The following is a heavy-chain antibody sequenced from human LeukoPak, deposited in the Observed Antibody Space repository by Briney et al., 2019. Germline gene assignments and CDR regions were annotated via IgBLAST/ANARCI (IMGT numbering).Heavy chain of an antibody. J-gene: IGHJ2*01. CDR1: GGSISSSSYY. D-gene: IGHD5-24*01. Sequence: SETLSLTCTVSGGSISSSSYYWGWIRQPPGKGLEWIGSIYYSGSTYYNPSLKSRVTISVDTSKNQFSLKLSSVTAADTAVYYCAGDGYKTNWYFDLWGRGTLVTVSS. CDR2: IYYSGST. CDR3: AGDGYKTNWYFDL. V-gene: IGHV4-39*07.